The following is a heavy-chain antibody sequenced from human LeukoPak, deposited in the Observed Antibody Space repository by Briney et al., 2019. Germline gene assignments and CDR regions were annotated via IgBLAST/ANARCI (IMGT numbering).Heavy chain of an antibody. Sequence: SVKVSCKASGGTFGSYAISWVRQAPGQGLEWMGGIIPIFGTANYAQKFQGRVTITADESTSTAYMELSSLRSEDTAVYYCARNHLNYYDSSGYYFDYWGQGTLVTVSS. J-gene: IGHJ4*02. V-gene: IGHV1-69*13. CDR1: GGTFGSYA. CDR2: IIPIFGTA. D-gene: IGHD3-22*01. CDR3: ARNHLNYYDSSGYYFDY.